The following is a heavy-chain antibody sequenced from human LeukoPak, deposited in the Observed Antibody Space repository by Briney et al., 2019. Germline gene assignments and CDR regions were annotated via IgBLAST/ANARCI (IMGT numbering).Heavy chain of an antibody. CDR1: GYTFTGYY. J-gene: IGHJ6*03. V-gene: IGHV1-2*02. CDR2: INPNSGGT. Sequence: ASVKVSCKASGYTFTGYYMHWVRQAPEQGLEWMGWINPNSGGTNYAQKFQGRVTMTRDTSISTAYMELSRLRSDDTAVYYCARDGEYSSSSATAVHMDVWGKGTTVTVSS. CDR3: ARDGEYSSSSATAVHMDV. D-gene: IGHD6-6*01.